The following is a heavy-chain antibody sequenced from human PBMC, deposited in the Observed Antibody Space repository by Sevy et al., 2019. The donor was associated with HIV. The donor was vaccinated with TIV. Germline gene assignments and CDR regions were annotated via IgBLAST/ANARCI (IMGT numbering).Heavy chain of an antibody. CDR1: GFTFSDYY. D-gene: IGHD6-13*01. CDR2: IKSKTDGGTT. Sequence: GGSLRLSCAASGFTFSDYYMSWIRQAPGKGLEWVGRIKSKTDGGTTDYAAPVKGRFSISRDDSKNTLYLQMNSLKTEDTAVYYCTTDKTYSSSWYGDYYYYGMDVWGQGTTVTVSS. J-gene: IGHJ6*02. V-gene: IGHV3-15*01. CDR3: TTDKTYSSSWYGDYYYYGMDV.